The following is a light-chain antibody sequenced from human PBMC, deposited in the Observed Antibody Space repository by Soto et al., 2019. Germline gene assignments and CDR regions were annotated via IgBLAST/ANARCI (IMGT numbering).Light chain of an antibody. J-gene: IGKJ1*01. Sequence: DIQMTQSPSTLSASVGDRVTTTXRASKNINTWVAWYQQKPGKAPKLLIYKASTLKSGVPSRFSGSGSGTEFTLTISSLQPDDFATYYCQHYNSYSEAFGQGTKVDI. CDR2: KAS. CDR1: KNINTW. CDR3: QHYNSYSEA. V-gene: IGKV1-5*03.